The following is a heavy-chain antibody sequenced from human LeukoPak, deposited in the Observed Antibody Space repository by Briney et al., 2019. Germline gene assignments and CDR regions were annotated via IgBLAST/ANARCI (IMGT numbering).Heavy chain of an antibody. J-gene: IGHJ4*02. D-gene: IGHD5-12*01. CDR3: ARARGYSGYD. CDR2: IIPIFGTA. CDR1: GGTFSSYA. Sequence: GASVKVSCKASGGTFSSYAISWVRQAPGQGLEWMGRIIPIFGTANYAQKFQGRVTITTDESTSTAYMELSSLRAEDTAVYYCARARGYSGYDWGQGTLVTVSS. V-gene: IGHV1-69*05.